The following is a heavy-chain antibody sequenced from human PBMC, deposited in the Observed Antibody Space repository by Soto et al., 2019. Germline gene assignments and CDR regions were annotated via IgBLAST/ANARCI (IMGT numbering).Heavy chain of an antibody. Sequence: QVQLVQSGAEVKKPGSSVKVSCKASGGTFSSYTISWVRQAPGQGLEWMGRIIPILGLANYAQKFQGRVTMNADKSTSTAYMELSSLRSEDTAVYDCARENSIGNCSSTRCYTPVRYYYFDYWGQGNLVTVSS. V-gene: IGHV1-69*08. J-gene: IGHJ4*02. CDR3: ARENSIGNCSSTRCYTPVRYYYFDY. CDR1: GGTFSSYT. CDR2: IIPILGLA. D-gene: IGHD2-2*02.